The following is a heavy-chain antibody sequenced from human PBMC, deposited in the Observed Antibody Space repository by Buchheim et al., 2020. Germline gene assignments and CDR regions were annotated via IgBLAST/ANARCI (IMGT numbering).Heavy chain of an antibody. D-gene: IGHD2-8*01. CDR2: IHTDGSSI. CDR3: TRGGVRYGMDV. V-gene: IGHV3-74*03. Sequence: EVQLVESGGGLVQPGGSLRLSCAASGFSITSSSMFWVRHAPGKGLMWVSQIHTDGSSITYADSVKDRFTMSRDSAKNTLYLQMNSLRDEDTSGYYCTRGGVRYGMDVWGQGTT. J-gene: IGHJ6*02. CDR1: GFSITSSS.